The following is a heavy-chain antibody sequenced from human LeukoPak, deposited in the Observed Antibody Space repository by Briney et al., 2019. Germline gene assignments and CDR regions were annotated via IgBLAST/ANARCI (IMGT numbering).Heavy chain of an antibody. CDR3: ARDAPYYYDSSGYYEWDY. J-gene: IGHJ4*02. CDR2: ISSSSSYI. CDR1: GFTFSSYS. Sequence: GGSLRLSCAASGFTFSSYSMNWVRQAPGKGLEWVSSISSSSSYIYYADSVKGRFTISRDNAKNSLYLQMNSLRAEDTAVYYCARDAPYYYDSSGYYEWDYWGQGTLVTVSS. V-gene: IGHV3-21*01. D-gene: IGHD3-22*01.